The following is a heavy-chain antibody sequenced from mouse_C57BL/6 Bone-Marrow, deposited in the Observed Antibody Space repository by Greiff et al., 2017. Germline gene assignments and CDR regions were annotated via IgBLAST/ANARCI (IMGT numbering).Heavy chain of an antibody. Sequence: VQLQQSGAELVRPGASVTLSCKASGYTFTDYEMHWVKQTPVHGLEWIGAIDPETGGTAYNQKFKGKAILTADKSSSAAYMELRSHTAEDSAVYYGTRWHYGSTLWYFDVWGTGTTVTVSS. J-gene: IGHJ1*03. D-gene: IGHD1-1*01. CDR2: IDPETGGT. CDR1: GYTFTDYE. CDR3: TRWHYGSTLWYFDV. V-gene: IGHV1-15*01.